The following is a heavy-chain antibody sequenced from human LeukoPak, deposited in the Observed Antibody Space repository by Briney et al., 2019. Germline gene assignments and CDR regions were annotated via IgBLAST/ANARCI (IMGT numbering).Heavy chain of an antibody. CDR2: ISYDGSNK. D-gene: IGHD2-15*01. V-gene: IGHV3-30*18. Sequence: GRSLRLSCAASGFTFSSYCMHWVRQAPGKGLEWVAVISYDGSNKYYADSVKGRFTISRDNSKNTLYLQMNSLRAEDTAVYYCAKDPGIVVVYWYFDLWGRGTLVTVSS. CDR1: GFTFSSYC. J-gene: IGHJ2*01. CDR3: AKDPGIVVVYWYFDL.